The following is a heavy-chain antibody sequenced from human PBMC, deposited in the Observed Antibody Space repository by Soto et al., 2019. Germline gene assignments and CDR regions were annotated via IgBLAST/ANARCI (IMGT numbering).Heavy chain of an antibody. CDR3: ARSQGSSTSLQIYYYYYYGMGI. V-gene: IGHV1-69*01. Sequence: QVQLVQSGAEVKKPGSSVKVSCKASGGTFSSYAISWVRQAPGQGLEWMGGIIPISGTANYAQKFQGRVTITADEFTSTAYMELGSLRSEHTAVYYCARSQGSSTSLQIYYYYYYGMGICGQGTTVTLYS. J-gene: IGHJ6*02. CDR2: IIPISGTA. D-gene: IGHD2-2*01. CDR1: GGTFSSYA.